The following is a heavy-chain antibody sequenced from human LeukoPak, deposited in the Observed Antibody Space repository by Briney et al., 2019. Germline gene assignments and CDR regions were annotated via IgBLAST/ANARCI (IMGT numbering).Heavy chain of an antibody. D-gene: IGHD3-10*01. J-gene: IGHJ5*02. Sequence: SETLSLTCTVSGGSISSYYWSWIRQPPGKGLEWIGYIYYSGSTNYNPSLKSRVTISVDTSKNQFSLKLSSVTAADTAVYYCARDRGITMVRANWFDPWGQGTLVTVSS. CDR3: ARDRGITMVRANWFDP. CDR1: GGSISSYY. CDR2: IYYSGST. V-gene: IGHV4-59*12.